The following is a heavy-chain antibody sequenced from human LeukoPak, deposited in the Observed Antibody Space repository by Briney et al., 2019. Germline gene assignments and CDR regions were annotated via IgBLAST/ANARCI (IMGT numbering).Heavy chain of an antibody. CDR2: IIPIFGTA. CDR3: AATTDSSSWYEVLWYFDY. Sequence: ASVKVSCKASGGTFSSYAVSWVRQAPGQGLEWMGRIIPIFGTANYAQKFQGRVTITTDESTSTAYMELSSLRSEDTAVYYCAATTDSSSWYEVLWYFDYWGQGTLVTVSS. V-gene: IGHV1-69*05. D-gene: IGHD6-13*01. CDR1: GGTFSSYA. J-gene: IGHJ4*02.